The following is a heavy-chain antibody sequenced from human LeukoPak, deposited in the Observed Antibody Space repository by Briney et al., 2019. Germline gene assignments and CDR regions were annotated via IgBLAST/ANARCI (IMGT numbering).Heavy chain of an antibody. Sequence: SETLSLTCTVSGGSISSSSYYWGWIRQPPGKGLEWIGSIYYSGSTYYNPSLKSRVTISEDTSKNQFSLKLSSVTAADTAVYYCARAKQQLVDWFDPWGQGTLVTVSS. CDR1: GGSISSSSYY. CDR2: IYYSGST. CDR3: ARAKQQLVDWFDP. D-gene: IGHD6-13*01. V-gene: IGHV4-39*01. J-gene: IGHJ5*02.